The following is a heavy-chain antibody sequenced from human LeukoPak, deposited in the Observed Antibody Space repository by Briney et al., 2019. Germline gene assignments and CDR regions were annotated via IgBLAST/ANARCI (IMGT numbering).Heavy chain of an antibody. D-gene: IGHD1-26*01. CDR2: INPNSGGT. J-gene: IGHJ4*02. CDR3: ARAFSGNYLNYHHFDY. Sequence: GASVKVSCKASGYTFTGYYMHWVRQAPGQGLEWMGWINPNSGGTNYAQKFQGRVTMTRDTSISTAYMELSRLRSDDTAVYYCARAFSGNYLNYHHFDYWGQGTLVTVSS. V-gene: IGHV1-2*02. CDR1: GYTFTGYY.